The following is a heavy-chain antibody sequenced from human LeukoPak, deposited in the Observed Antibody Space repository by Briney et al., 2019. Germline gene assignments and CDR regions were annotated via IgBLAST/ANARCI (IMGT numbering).Heavy chain of an antibody. CDR2: ISYDGSNK. Sequence: GGSLRLSCAAYGFTFSSYAMHWVRQAPGKGLECVAVISYDGSNKYYADSVKGRFTISRDNSKNTLYLQMNSLRAEDTAVYYCARDLGVEGATIGLDYWGQGTLVTVSS. J-gene: IGHJ4*02. CDR1: GFTFSSYA. CDR3: ARDLGVEGATIGLDY. D-gene: IGHD1-26*01. V-gene: IGHV3-30-3*01.